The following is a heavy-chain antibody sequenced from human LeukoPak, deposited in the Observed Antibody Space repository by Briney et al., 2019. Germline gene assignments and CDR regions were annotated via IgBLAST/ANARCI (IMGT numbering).Heavy chain of an antibody. CDR3: ARGRPTSGGTISYYFDY. V-gene: IGHV1-3*01. J-gene: IGHJ4*02. CDR1: GYTFTSYA. CDR2: INAGNGNT. D-gene: IGHD2-2*01. Sequence: ASVKVSCKASGYTFTSYAMHCVRQAPGQRLEWMGWINAGNGNTKYSQKFQGRVTITRDTSASTAYMELSSLRSEDTAVYYCARGRPTSGGTISYYFDYWGQGTLVTVSS.